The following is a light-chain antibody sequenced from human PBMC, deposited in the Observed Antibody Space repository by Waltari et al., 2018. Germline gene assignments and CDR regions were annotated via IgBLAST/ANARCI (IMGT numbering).Light chain of an antibody. CDR3: QQYNNWPPWT. J-gene: IGKJ1*01. CDR1: QSVSSN. CDR2: AAS. V-gene: IGKV3-15*01. Sequence: EIVMTQSPATLSVSPGERATLPCRASQSVSSNLAWSQQKPGQAPRLLIYAASTRATGIPARFSGSGSGTEFTLTISSLQSEDFAVYYCQQYNNWPPWTFGQGTKVEIK.